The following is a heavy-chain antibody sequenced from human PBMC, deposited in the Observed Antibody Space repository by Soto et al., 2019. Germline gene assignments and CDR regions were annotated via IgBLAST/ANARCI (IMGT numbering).Heavy chain of an antibody. J-gene: IGHJ5*02. V-gene: IGHV3-7*01. D-gene: IGHD2-21*01. CDR1: GFTFSNDW. Sequence: LRLSCAASGFTFSNDWMSWVRQAPGKGLEWVANIKQDGSESNYADSVKGRFTISRDNAENSLYLQMTSLRAEDTAVYYCASARHIGPWGQGTLVTVSS. CDR3: ASARHIGP. CDR2: IKQDGSES.